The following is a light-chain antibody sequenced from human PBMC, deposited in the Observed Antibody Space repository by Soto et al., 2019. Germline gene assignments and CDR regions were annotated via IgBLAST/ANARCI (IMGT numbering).Light chain of an antibody. V-gene: IGKV3-20*01. Sequence: EIVLTQSPGTLSLSPGERATLSCRASQSINSRYLAWYQQKPGQAPRLLIYGASSRATGIPDRFSGSGSGTDFTLTNSRLEPDDFAVYYCQQFGSSPGFTFGPGTKVDIK. CDR1: QSINSRY. CDR3: QQFGSSPGFT. J-gene: IGKJ3*01. CDR2: GAS.